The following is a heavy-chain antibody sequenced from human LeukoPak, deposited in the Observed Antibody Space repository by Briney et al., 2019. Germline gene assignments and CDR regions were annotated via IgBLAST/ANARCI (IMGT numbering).Heavy chain of an antibody. V-gene: IGHV3-11*01. CDR1: GFTFTNYY. Sequence: PGGSLRLSCAASGFTFTNYYMSWIRQAPGKGLEWISYISSDGSTIDYADSVKGRFTISRDNAKNSLYPQMNRLRAEDTAVYYCAREHSTGYYWGQGTLVTVSS. CDR2: ISSDGSTI. J-gene: IGHJ4*02. D-gene: IGHD2-8*02. CDR3: AREHSTGYY.